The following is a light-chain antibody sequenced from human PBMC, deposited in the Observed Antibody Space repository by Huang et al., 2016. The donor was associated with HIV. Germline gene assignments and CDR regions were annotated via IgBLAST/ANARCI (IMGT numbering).Light chain of an antibody. CDR3: QQSYSTSIT. CDR2: DAS. CDR1: QTISSY. Sequence: DIQMTQSPSSLSASVGDRVTITCRASQTISSYLNWYQQKPGKAPKLLIYDASSVQSGVPSRFSGGGSGTDFTLTITSLQPEDFATYYCQQSYSTSITFGQGTRLEIK. V-gene: IGKV1-39*01. J-gene: IGKJ5*01.